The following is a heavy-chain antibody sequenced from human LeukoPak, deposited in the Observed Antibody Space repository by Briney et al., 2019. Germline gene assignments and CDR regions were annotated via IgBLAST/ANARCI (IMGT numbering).Heavy chain of an antibody. J-gene: IGHJ4*02. CDR1: GGTFSSYA. CDR2: IIPIFGTA. V-gene: IGHV1-69*05. D-gene: IGHD2-2*01. Sequence: SVKVSCKASGGTFSSYAISWVRQAPGQGLEWMGGIIPIFGTANYAQKFQGRVTITTDESTGTAYMELSSLRSEDTAVYYCARTPPNYCSSTSCDAYWGQGTLVTVSS. CDR3: ARTPPNYCSSTSCDAY.